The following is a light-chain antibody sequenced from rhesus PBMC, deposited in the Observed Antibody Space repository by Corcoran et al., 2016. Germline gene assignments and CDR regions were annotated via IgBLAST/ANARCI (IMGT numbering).Light chain of an antibody. V-gene: IGKV1-22*01. Sequence: DIQMTQSPSYLSASVGDTVTITCRASQSIRSCSACYQQKPGKAPKLLINKASICQSGVPSRVSGSGVGTDITLTISSLQPEDFATYCWQQYNSSPCSFGRGTKVEIK. CDR3: QQYNSSPCS. J-gene: IGKJ2*01. CDR1: QSIRSC. CDR2: KAS.